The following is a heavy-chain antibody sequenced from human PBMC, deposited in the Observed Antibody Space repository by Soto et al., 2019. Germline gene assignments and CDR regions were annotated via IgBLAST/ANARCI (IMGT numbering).Heavy chain of an antibody. V-gene: IGHV3-30-3*01. Sequence: QVQLVESGGGVVQFGRSLRLSCAASGFTFSTSVMHWVRQAPGKGLVWVTGISIDGNNQHYADSVRGRVTISRANPRNTLNLQVDSLTSEDTALSFCASEPHSSGHAGNFGHCGQGTLVTVTS. J-gene: IGHJ1*01. D-gene: IGHD3-22*01. CDR2: ISIDGNNQ. CDR3: ASEPHSSGHAGNFGH. CDR1: GFTFSTSV.